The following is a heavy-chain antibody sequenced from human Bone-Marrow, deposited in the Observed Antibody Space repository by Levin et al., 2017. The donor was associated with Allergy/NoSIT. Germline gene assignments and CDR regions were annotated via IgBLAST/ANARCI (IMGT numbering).Heavy chain of an antibody. CDR3: ARDRIMITFGGIIASYYYGMNV. Sequence: LSLTCVASGFTFSNYGMHWVRQAPGKGLEWVAVIWYDGNYEYYADSVKGRFTISRDNSKNTLYLQMNTLSAEDTAVYFCARDRIMITFGGIIASYYYGMNVWGQGTTVTVSS. D-gene: IGHD3-16*02. CDR2: IWYDGNYE. CDR1: GFTFSNYG. V-gene: IGHV3-33*01. J-gene: IGHJ6*02.